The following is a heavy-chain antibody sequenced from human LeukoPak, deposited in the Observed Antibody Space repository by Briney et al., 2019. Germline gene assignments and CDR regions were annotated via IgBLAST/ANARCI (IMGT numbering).Heavy chain of an antibody. CDR3: ASQRHSSGWDNDY. CDR2: IYYSGST. CDR1: GGSISSSSYY. D-gene: IGHD6-19*01. V-gene: IGHV4-39*01. Sequence: PSETLSLTCTVSGGSISSSSYYWGWIRQPPGKGLEWIGSIYYSGSTYYSPSLKSRVTISVDTSKNQFSLKLSSVTAADTAVYYCASQRHSSGWDNDYWGQGTLVTVSS. J-gene: IGHJ4*02.